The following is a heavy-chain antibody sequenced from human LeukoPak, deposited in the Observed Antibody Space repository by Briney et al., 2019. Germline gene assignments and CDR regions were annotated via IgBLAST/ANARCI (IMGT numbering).Heavy chain of an antibody. D-gene: IGHD2-2*01. CDR1: GFTFSSYA. CDR3: ARDLGSTY. Sequence: GGSLRLSCAASGFTFSSYAMHWVRQAPGKGLEYVSAISSNGGSTYYANSVKGRFTISRDNAKNSLYLQMNSLRAEDTAVYYCARDLGSTYWGQGTLVTVSS. CDR2: ISSNGGST. V-gene: IGHV3-64*01. J-gene: IGHJ4*02.